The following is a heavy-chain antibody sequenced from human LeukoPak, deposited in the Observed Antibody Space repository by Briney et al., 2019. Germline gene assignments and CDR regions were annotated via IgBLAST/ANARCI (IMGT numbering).Heavy chain of an antibody. CDR1: GFTFSNAW. CDR2: IKSKTDGRTT. V-gene: IGHV3-15*01. CDR3: TTDPRFLEWLGFYYYYGMDV. J-gene: IGHJ6*02. D-gene: IGHD3-3*01. Sequence: GGSLRLSCAASGFTFSNAWMSWVRQAPGKGLEWVGRIKSKTDGRTTDYAAPVKGRFTISRDDSKNTLYPQMNSLKTEDTAVYYCTTDPRFLEWLGFYYYYGMDVWGQGTTVTVSS.